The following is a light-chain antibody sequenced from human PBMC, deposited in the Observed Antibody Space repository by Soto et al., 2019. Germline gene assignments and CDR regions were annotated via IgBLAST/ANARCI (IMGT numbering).Light chain of an antibody. CDR1: SSNIGAGYD. CDR2: GNS. J-gene: IGLJ2*01. V-gene: IGLV1-40*01. CDR3: QSYDSSRSGPVV. Sequence: QSVLTQPPSVSGAPGQRVTISCTGSSSNIGAGYDVHWYQQLPGTAPKLLIYGNSNRPSVVPDRFSGSKSGTSASLAITGLQAEDEADYYCQSYDSSRSGPVVFGGGTKLTVL.